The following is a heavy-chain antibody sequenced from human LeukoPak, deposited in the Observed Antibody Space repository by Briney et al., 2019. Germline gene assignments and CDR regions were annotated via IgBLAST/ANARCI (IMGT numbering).Heavy chain of an antibody. V-gene: IGHV3-11*01. CDR3: ATKEDDFWSGYYYYYMDV. CDR1: GFTFSDYY. D-gene: IGHD3-3*01. CDR2: ISSSGSTI. J-gene: IGHJ6*03. Sequence: GGSLRLSCAASGFTFSDYYMSWIRQVPGKGLEWVSYISSSGSTIYYADSVKGRFTISRDNAKNSLYLQMNSLRAEDTAVYYCATKEDDFWSGYYYYYMDVWGKGTTVTVSS.